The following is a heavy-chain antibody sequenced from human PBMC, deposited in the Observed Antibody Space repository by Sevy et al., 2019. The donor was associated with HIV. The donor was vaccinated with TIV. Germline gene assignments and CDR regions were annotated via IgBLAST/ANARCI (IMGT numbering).Heavy chain of an antibody. D-gene: IGHD2-15*01. CDR2: ISYDGSNK. CDR1: GFTFSSYA. V-gene: IGHV3-30*04. J-gene: IGHJ6*02. CDR3: ARDRDVVVVAAYYYYYGMDV. Sequence: GGSLRLSCAASGFTFSSYAMHWVRQAPGKGLEWVAVISYDGSNKCYADSVKGRFTISRDNSKNTLYLQMNSLRAEDTAVYYCARDRDVVVVAAYYYYYGMDVWGQGTTVTVSS.